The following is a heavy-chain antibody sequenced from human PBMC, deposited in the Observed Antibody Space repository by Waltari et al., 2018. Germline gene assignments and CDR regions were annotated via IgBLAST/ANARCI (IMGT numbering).Heavy chain of an antibody. Sequence: QVQLQQWGAGLLKPSETLSLTCAVYGGSFSGYYWSWIRQPPGKGLEWIGEINHSGSTNSNPSLKSRVTISVDTSTNQFSLKLSSVTAADTAVYYCARGRGSWHRGDYYYMDVWGKGTTVTVSS. CDR3: ARGRGSWHRGDYYYMDV. V-gene: IGHV4-34*01. CDR2: INHSGST. J-gene: IGHJ6*03. CDR1: GGSFSGYY. D-gene: IGHD6-13*01.